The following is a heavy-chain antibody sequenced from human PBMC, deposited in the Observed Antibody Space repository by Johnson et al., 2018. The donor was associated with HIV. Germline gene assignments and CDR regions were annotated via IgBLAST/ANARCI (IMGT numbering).Heavy chain of an antibody. CDR1: GMTFSNLW. CDR2: IRSKTAGVTI. Sequence: EVQLVESGGGLVKPGGSLRLSCEASGMTFSNLWMNWVRQAPGKGLEWVGRIRSKTAGVTIEYAAPVKGRFTISRDDSKDTLYLEMNSLKTEDTAVYYCSTDHPTAPLFIMNAFDIWGQGTMVTVSS. J-gene: IGHJ3*02. V-gene: IGHV3-15*01. D-gene: IGHD3-16*01. CDR3: STDHPTAPLFIMNAFDI.